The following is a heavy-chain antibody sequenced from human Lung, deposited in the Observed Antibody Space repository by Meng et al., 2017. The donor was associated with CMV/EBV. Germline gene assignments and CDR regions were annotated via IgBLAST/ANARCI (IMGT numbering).Heavy chain of an antibody. Sequence: GGSLRLXXAASGFTFSSYSINWVRQAPGKGLEWVSSISSRSSYIYYADSVKGRFTISRDNAKNSLYLQMNSLRAEDTAVYYCAREFCSSSSCYPPDVWGQGTXVNV. CDR1: GFTFSSYS. D-gene: IGHD2-2*01. CDR3: AREFCSSSSCYPPDV. CDR2: ISSRSSYI. V-gene: IGHV3-21*01. J-gene: IGHJ6*02.